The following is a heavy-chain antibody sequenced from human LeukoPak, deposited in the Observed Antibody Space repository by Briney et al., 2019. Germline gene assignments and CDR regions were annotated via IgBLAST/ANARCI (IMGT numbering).Heavy chain of an antibody. Sequence: LRLFCAASGFTFXDYYMSWIRQAPGKGLEWISYISSSGSTIYYADSVKGRFTISRDNAKNSLYLQMNSLRAEDTAVYYCARDGAEYSSSSAEDYYYYGMDVWGQGTTVTVSS. CDR1: GFTFXDYY. D-gene: IGHD6-6*01. CDR2: ISSSGSTI. CDR3: ARDGAEYSSSSAEDYYYYGMDV. J-gene: IGHJ6*02. V-gene: IGHV3-11*01.